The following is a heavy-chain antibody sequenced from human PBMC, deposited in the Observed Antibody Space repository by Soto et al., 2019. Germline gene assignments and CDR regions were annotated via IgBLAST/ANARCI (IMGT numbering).Heavy chain of an antibody. V-gene: IGHV3-49*03. Sequence: GGSLRLSCTASGFTFGDYAMSWFRQAPGKGLEWVGFIRSKAYGGTTEYAASVKGRFTISRDDSKSIAYLQMNSLKTEDTAVYYCTSHRPSYQRLYGYGSSHRFDYWGQGTLDTVSS. CDR3: TSHRPSYQRLYGYGSSHRFDY. J-gene: IGHJ4*02. CDR2: IRSKAYGGTT. CDR1: GFTFGDYA. D-gene: IGHD2-2*02.